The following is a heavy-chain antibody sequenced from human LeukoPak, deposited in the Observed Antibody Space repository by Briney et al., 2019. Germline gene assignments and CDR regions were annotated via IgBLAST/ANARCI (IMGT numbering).Heavy chain of an antibody. Sequence: PGGSLRLSCAASGFTFSSYWTHWVRQAPGKGLVWVSRINSDGSSTSYADSVKGRFTISRDNAKNTLYLQMNSLRAEDTAVYYYARANCYDSSGYYLYYFDYWGQGTLVTVSS. CDR1: GFTFSSYW. J-gene: IGHJ4*02. V-gene: IGHV3-74*01. CDR2: INSDGSST. CDR3: ARANCYDSSGYYLYYFDY. D-gene: IGHD3-22*01.